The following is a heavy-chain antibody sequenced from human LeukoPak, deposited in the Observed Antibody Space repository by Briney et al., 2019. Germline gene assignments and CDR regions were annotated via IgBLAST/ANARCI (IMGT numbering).Heavy chain of an antibody. CDR3: ATNYYDSSGYFPDFDY. V-gene: IGHV3-23*01. J-gene: IGHJ4*02. Sequence: GGSLRLSCTASGFTFSSYAMNWVRQAPVKGLEWVSTISGSGRNTYYADSVKGRFTISRDNSKNTLYLQMNSLRAEDTALYYCATNYYDSSGYFPDFDYWGQGALASVSS. CDR2: ISGSGRNT. CDR1: GFTFSSYA. D-gene: IGHD3-22*01.